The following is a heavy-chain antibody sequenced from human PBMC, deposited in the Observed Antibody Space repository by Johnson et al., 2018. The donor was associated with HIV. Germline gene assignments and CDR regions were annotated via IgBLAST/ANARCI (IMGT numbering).Heavy chain of an antibody. CDR1: GFTFDDYA. CDR3: ARDLLTNGWYSYDAFDI. Sequence: VQLLESGGGLVQPGRSLRLSCAASGFTFDDYAMHWVRQAPGKGLEWVSGISWNSGSIGYADSVKGRFTISRDNAKNSLYLQMNSLRAEDTAVYYCARDLLTNGWYSYDAFDIWGQGTMVTVSS. V-gene: IGHV3-9*01. CDR2: ISWNSGSI. J-gene: IGHJ3*02. D-gene: IGHD6-19*01.